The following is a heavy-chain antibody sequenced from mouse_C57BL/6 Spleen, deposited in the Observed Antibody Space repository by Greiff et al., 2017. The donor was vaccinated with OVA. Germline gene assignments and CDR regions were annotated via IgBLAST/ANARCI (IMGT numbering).Heavy chain of an antibody. CDR1: GYTFTDYY. Sequence: VQLKESGPELVKPGASVKISCKASGYTFTDYYMNWVKQSHGKSLEWIGDINPNNGGTSYNQKFKGKATLTVDKSSSTAYMELRSLTSEDSAVYYCARESLLGYSNYVEDYWGQGTTLTVSS. V-gene: IGHV1-26*01. CDR2: INPNNGGT. D-gene: IGHD2-5*01. CDR3: ARESLLGYSNYVEDY. J-gene: IGHJ2*01.